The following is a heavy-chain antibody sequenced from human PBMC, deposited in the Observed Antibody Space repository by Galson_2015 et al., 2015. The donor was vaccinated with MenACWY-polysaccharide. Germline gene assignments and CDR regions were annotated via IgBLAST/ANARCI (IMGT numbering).Heavy chain of an antibody. J-gene: IGHJ6*03. Sequence: CAISGDSVSSDSAAWNWIRESPSRGLEWLGRTYYRSKWNNDYAVSVKSRMIITPDTSNNQVSLQLLSVTPEDTGVYFCAREPKQLPAPYSYYFFMDVWGKGTAVTVSS. CDR2: TYYRSKWNN. D-gene: IGHD2-2*01. CDR3: AREPKQLPAPYSYYFFMDV. V-gene: IGHV6-1*01. CDR1: GDSVSSDSAA.